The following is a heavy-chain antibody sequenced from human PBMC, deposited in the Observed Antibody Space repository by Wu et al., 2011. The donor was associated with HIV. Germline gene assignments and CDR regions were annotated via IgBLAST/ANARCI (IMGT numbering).Heavy chain of an antibody. Sequence: QVQLVQSGAEVKKPGSSVKVSCKASGGTFSSYAISWVRQAPGQGLEWMGRIIPIFGTANYAQKFQGRVTITADKSTSTAYMELSSLRSEDTAVYYCASRLGLTVVKAGYYGMDVWGQGTTVTVSS. V-gene: IGHV1-69*14. CDR1: GGTFSSYA. CDR3: ASRLGLTVVKAGYYGMDV. J-gene: IGHJ6*02. D-gene: IGHD4-23*01. CDR2: IIPIFGTA.